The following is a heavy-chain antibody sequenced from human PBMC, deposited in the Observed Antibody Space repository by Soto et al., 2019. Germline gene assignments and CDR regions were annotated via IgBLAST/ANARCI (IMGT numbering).Heavy chain of an antibody. D-gene: IGHD3-16*01. CDR2: IFNSVNT. Sequence: QVQLQESGPGLVKPSQTLSLTCTVSGGFISSGDFYWSWLRQPPGKGLEWIGDIFNSVNTYYSPSLRSRVSMSVDTSKNQFSLRLTSVTAADTAVYYCARVRMRTMTMGAYFGWFDPWGQGTLVTVSS. V-gene: IGHV4-30-4*01. CDR3: ARVRMRTMTMGAYFGWFDP. CDR1: GGFISSGDFY. J-gene: IGHJ5*02.